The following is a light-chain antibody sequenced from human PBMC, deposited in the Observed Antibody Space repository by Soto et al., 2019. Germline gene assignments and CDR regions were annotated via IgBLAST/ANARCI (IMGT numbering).Light chain of an antibody. CDR3: QQLNSYPIT. CDR2: AAS. Sequence: DIQLTQSPSFLSASVGDRLTITCRASQGISSYLAWYQQKPGKAPKLLIYAASTLQSGVPSRFSGSGSGTEFTLTISSLQHEDFATYYCQQLNSYPITFGPGTKVDI. CDR1: QGISSY. V-gene: IGKV1-9*01. J-gene: IGKJ3*01.